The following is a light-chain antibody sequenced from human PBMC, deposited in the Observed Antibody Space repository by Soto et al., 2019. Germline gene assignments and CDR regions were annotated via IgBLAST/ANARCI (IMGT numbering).Light chain of an antibody. CDR3: QCYDATNLV. Sequence: NFMLTQPHSVPVSPGKTVIISCTRSSGSIASNYVQWYQQRPGSSPTTVIYEDNQRPSGVPDRFSGSIDSSSNSASLTISGLETEDEADYFCQCYDATNLVFGGGTKLTVL. J-gene: IGLJ3*02. V-gene: IGLV6-57*01. CDR1: SGSIASNY. CDR2: EDN.